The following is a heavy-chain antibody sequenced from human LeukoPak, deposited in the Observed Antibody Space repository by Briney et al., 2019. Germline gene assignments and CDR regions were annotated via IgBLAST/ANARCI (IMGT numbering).Heavy chain of an antibody. CDR2: IRYEGYDT. CDR1: GFTFSYYG. D-gene: IGHD5-12*01. CDR3: ARGPSGYHNT. Sequence: PGGSLRLSCAASGFTFSYYGMHWVRQAPGKGLEWVAFIRYEGYDTYYADFVKGRYTISRDNAKNSLNLQMNSLRAEDTAVYYCARGPSGYHNTGGQGTLVTVSS. V-gene: IGHV3-30*02. J-gene: IGHJ4*02.